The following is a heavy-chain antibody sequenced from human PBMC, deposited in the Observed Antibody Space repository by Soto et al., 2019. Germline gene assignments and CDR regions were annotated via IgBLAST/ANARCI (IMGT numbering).Heavy chain of an antibody. V-gene: IGHV4-34*01. D-gene: IGHD2-2*01. Sequence: QVQLQQWGAGLLKPSETLSLTCAVYGGSFSGYYWSWIRQPPGKGLEWIGEINHSGSTNYNPSLKRRVTIAVDTSKNQFSLKLSSVTAADTAVYYCARSRGFEIVPAAIYWFDPWGQGTLVTVSS. CDR2: INHSGST. J-gene: IGHJ5*02. CDR1: GGSFSGYY. CDR3: ARSRGFEIVPAAIYWFDP.